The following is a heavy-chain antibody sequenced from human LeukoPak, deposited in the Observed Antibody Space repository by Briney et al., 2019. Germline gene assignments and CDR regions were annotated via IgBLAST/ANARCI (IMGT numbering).Heavy chain of an antibody. Sequence: GASVKVSCKASGYTFTGYYMRWVRQAPGQGLEWMGWINPNSGGTNYAQKFQGRVTMSRDTSISTAYMELRRLRSDDTAVFYCARSPYYYASGSLYMDVWGKGTTVTVSS. CDR1: GYTFTGYY. J-gene: IGHJ6*03. CDR3: ARSPYYYASGSLYMDV. V-gene: IGHV1-2*02. D-gene: IGHD3-10*01. CDR2: INPNSGGT.